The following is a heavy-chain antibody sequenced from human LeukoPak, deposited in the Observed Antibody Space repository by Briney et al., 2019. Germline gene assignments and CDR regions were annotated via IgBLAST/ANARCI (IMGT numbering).Heavy chain of an antibody. V-gene: IGHV1-2*06. J-gene: IGHJ4*02. D-gene: IGHD1-26*01. CDR3: AREKERIRTFDY. CDR1: GYTFTGYY. CDR2: INPNSGGT. Sequence: ASVKVSCKASGYTFTGYYMHWVRQAPGQGLEWMGRINPNSGGTNYAQKFQGRVTMTRDTSISTAYMELSRLRSDDTAVYYCAREKERIRTFDYWGQGTLVTVSS.